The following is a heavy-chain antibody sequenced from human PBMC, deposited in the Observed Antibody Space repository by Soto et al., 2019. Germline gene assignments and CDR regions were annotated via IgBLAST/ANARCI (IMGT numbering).Heavy chain of an antibody. V-gene: IGHV1-69*13. J-gene: IGHJ6*02. Sequence: SVKVSCKASGGTFSSYAISWVRQAPGQGLEWMGGIIPIFGTANYAQKFQGRVTITADESTSTAYMELSSLRVEDSAVYYCARVKVNSFGGSYYYAMDVWGQGTTVTVSS. D-gene: IGHD3-16*01. CDR2: IIPIFGTA. CDR3: ARVKVNSFGGSYYYAMDV. CDR1: GGTFSSYA.